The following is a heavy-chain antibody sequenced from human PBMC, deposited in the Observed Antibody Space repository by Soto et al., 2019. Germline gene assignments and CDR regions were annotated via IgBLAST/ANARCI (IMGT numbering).Heavy chain of an antibody. Sequence: XGSLRLSCAASGFTVSSYWMHWVRQAPGKGLEWVAVIWYDGSNKYYADSVKGRFTISRDNSKNTLYLQMNSLRAEDTAVYYCARGLIVVPDAIRYSYGFPPSYWGQGTLVTVSS. CDR2: IWYDGSNK. J-gene: IGHJ4*02. V-gene: IGHV3-33*01. D-gene: IGHD2-2*02. CDR3: ARGLIVVPDAIRYSYGFPPSY. CDR1: GFTVSSYW.